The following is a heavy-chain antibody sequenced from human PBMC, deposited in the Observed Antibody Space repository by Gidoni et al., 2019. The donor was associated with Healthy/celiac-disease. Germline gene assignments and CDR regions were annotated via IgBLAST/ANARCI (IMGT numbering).Heavy chain of an antibody. D-gene: IGHD3-3*01. V-gene: IGHV3-9*01. Sequence: EVQLVESGGGLVQPGRSLRLSCAASGFTLDDYAMHWVRQAPGKGLEWVSGISWNSGSIGYADSVKGRFTISRDNAKNSLYLQMNSLRAEDTALYYCAKGNERFLEWLWEGGIDYWGQGTLVTVSS. CDR1: GFTLDDYA. J-gene: IGHJ4*02. CDR2: ISWNSGSI. CDR3: AKGNERFLEWLWEGGIDY.